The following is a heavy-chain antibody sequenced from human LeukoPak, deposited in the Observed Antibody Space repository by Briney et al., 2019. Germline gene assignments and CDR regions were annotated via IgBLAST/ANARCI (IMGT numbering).Heavy chain of an antibody. D-gene: IGHD4-11*01. J-gene: IGHJ4*02. V-gene: IGHV3-11*03. CDR3: VATSSSPYYFDF. CDR2: ISSSSAYT. Sequence: PGGSLRLSCAASGFTFNDYYMTWIRQAPGKGLEWLSYISSSSAYTRYADSVKGRFTISRDNAKDSLYLQMNSLRAEDTAVYYCVATSSSPYYFDFWGQGTLVTVSS. CDR1: GFTFNDYY.